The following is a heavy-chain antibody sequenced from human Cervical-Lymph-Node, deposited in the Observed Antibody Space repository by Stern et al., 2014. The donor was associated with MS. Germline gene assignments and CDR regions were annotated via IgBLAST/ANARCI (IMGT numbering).Heavy chain of an antibody. J-gene: IGHJ3*02. CDR2: IIPIMGTA. CDR1: GGSFSSYG. D-gene: IGHD3-22*01. V-gene: IGHV1-69*06. Sequence: QVPLGQSGAEVKKPGSSVKVSCKASGGSFSSYGFNWVRLGPGQGLEWMGGIIPIMGTANYAQKFKGRVRMAADTLTRTVYMELSSLTSEDTAVYYCSRDNRHSDTTGSYAFDIWGQGTVVTVSS. CDR3: SRDNRHSDTTGSYAFDI.